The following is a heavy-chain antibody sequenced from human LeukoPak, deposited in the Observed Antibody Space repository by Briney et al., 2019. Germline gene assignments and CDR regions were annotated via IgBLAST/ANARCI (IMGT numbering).Heavy chain of an antibody. CDR1: GYSISSGYY. Sequence: SETLSLTCAVSGYSISSGYYWGWIRQPPGKGLEWIGSIYHSGSTYYNPSLKSRVTISVDTSKNQFSLKLSSATAADTAVYYCARQPVANPFDYWGQGTLVTVSS. CDR3: ARQPVANPFDY. V-gene: IGHV4-38-2*01. J-gene: IGHJ4*02. D-gene: IGHD5-12*01. CDR2: IYHSGST.